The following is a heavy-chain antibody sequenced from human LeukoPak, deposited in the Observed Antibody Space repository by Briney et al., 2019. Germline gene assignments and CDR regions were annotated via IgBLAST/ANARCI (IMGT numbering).Heavy chain of an antibody. J-gene: IGHJ4*02. D-gene: IGHD3-22*01. Sequence: ASVKVSCKASGYTFTGYYMHWVRQAPGQGLEWMGWINPNSGGTNYAQKFQGRVTVTRDTSISTAYMELSRPRSDDTAVYYCARDGGSTYYYDSSGYEFDYWGQGTLVTVSS. CDR3: ARDGGSTYYYDSSGYEFDY. CDR2: INPNSGGT. V-gene: IGHV1-2*02. CDR1: GYTFTGYY.